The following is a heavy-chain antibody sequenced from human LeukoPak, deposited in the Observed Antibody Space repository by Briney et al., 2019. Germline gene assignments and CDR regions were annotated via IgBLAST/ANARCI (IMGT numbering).Heavy chain of an antibody. CDR2: IIPIFGTA. D-gene: IGHD6-19*01. J-gene: IGHJ6*02. CDR3: ARAPFEVAGTGTYYYYGMDV. CDR1: GGTFSSYA. V-gene: IGHV1-69*13. Sequence: SVKVSCKASGGTFSSYAISWVRQAPGQGLEWMGGIIPIFGTANHAQKFQGRVTITADESTRTAYMELSSLRSEDTAVYYCARAPFEVAGTGTYYYYGMDVWGQGTTVTVSS.